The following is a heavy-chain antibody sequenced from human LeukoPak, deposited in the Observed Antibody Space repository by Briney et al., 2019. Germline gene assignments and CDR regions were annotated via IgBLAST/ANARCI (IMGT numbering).Heavy chain of an antibody. CDR2: ISGSGGST. V-gene: IGHV3-23*01. CDR3: VATLDYYGMDV. Sequence: GGSLRLSCAASGFTFSSYAMSWVRQAPGKGLEWVSAISGSGGSTYYADSVKGRFTIPRDNSKNTLYLQMNSLRAEDTAVYYCVATLDYYGMDVWGQGTTVTVSS. CDR1: GFTFSSYA. J-gene: IGHJ6*02. D-gene: IGHD5-12*01.